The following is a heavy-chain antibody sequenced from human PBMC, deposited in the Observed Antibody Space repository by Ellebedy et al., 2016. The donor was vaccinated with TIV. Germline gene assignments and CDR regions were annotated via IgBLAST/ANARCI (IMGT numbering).Heavy chain of an antibody. J-gene: IGHJ4*02. Sequence: GGSLRLXXAASGFTFDDYAMHWVRQAPGKGLEWVSGISWNSGSIGYADSVKGRFTISRDNAKNSLYLQMNSLRAEDTALYYCAKEIDGSGSFDYWGQGTLVTVSS. D-gene: IGHD3-10*01. CDR1: GFTFDDYA. CDR3: AKEIDGSGSFDY. V-gene: IGHV3-9*01. CDR2: ISWNSGSI.